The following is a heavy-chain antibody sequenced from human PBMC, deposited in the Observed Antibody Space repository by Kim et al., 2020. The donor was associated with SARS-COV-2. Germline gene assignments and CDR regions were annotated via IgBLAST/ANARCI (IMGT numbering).Heavy chain of an antibody. CDR2: ISSSGSTI. CDR1: GFTFSSYE. J-gene: IGHJ4*02. V-gene: IGHV3-48*03. Sequence: GGSLRLSCAASGFTFSSYEMNWVRQAPGKGLEWVSYISSSGSTIYYADSVKGRFTISRDNAKNSLYLQMNSLRAEDTAVYYCARGSGFWSGYWKEALGYWGQGTLVTVSS. CDR3: ARGSGFWSGYWKEALGY. D-gene: IGHD3-3*01.